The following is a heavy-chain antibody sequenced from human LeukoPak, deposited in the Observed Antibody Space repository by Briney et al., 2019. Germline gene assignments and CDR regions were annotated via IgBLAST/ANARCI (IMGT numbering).Heavy chain of an antibody. CDR2: IWYDGSNK. CDR3: AREGGGIVVVPAARPLTDYYYYGMDV. Sequence: GRSLRLSCAASVFTFRSHGVHRGPQARGKGVEWVAVIWYDGSNKYDADSVRGRFTISRDNPKNTLYLQMHSLRAEDTAVYYCAREGGGIVVVPAARPLTDYYYYGMDVWGQGTTVTVSS. CDR1: VFTFRSHG. J-gene: IGHJ6*02. V-gene: IGHV3-33*01. D-gene: IGHD2-2*02.